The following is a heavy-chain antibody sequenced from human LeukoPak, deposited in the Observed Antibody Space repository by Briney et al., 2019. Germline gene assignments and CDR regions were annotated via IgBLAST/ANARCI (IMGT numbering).Heavy chain of an antibody. J-gene: IGHJ6*03. CDR2: MNPNSGNT. Sequence: ASVTVSCKASGYTFTSYDINWVRQAAGQGLEWMGWMNPNSGNTGYAQKFQGRVTITRNTSISTAYMELSSLRSEDTAVYYCARKRRGYSGYDFNYYYMDVWGKGTTVTVSS. V-gene: IGHV1-8*03. CDR3: ARKRRGYSGYDFNYYYMDV. CDR1: GYTFTSYD. D-gene: IGHD5-12*01.